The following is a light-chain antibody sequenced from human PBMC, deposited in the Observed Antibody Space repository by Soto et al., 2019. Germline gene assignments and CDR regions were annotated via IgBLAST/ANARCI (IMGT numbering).Light chain of an antibody. CDR1: QSVSSN. Sequence: EIWLTQSPGTLSLSPGERATLSCWASQSVSSNYLAWYQQKPGQAPRLLIYGASTRATGIPARFSGSGSGTEFTLTISSLQSEDFAVYYCQQYNTWSTFGQGTKVEIK. V-gene: IGKV3-15*01. CDR3: QQYNTWST. CDR2: GAS. J-gene: IGKJ1*01.